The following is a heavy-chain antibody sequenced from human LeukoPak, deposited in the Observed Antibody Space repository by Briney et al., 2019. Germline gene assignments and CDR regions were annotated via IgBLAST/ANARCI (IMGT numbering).Heavy chain of an antibody. D-gene: IGHD1-14*01. Sequence: GGSLRLSCAASGFTFSNYAMHWVRQAPGKGLEWVAVISYDGNYQYYTDSVKGRFTFSRDNSKNTLYLRMNSLTTEDTAVYYCARDPEDLTYYYYYMDVWGKGTTVTVSS. J-gene: IGHJ6*03. V-gene: IGHV3-30*04. CDR3: ARDPEDLTYYYYYMDV. CDR2: ISYDGNYQ. CDR1: GFTFSNYA.